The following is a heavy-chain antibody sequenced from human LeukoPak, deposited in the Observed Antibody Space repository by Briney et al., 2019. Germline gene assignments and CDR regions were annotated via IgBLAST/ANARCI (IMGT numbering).Heavy chain of an antibody. CDR3: ARFTVAGKVYYYYYMDV. CDR1: GGSFSGYY. D-gene: IGHD6-19*01. J-gene: IGHJ6*03. CDR2: INHSGST. Sequence: PSETLSLTCAVYGGSFSGYYWSWIRQPPGKGLEWIGEINHSGSTNYNPSLKSRVTISVDTSKNQFSLKLSSVTAADTAVYYCARFTVAGKVYYYYYMDVWGKGTTVTVSS. V-gene: IGHV4-34*01.